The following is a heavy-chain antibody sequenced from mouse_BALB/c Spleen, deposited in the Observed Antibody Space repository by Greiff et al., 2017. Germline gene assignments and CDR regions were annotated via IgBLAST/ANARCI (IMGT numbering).Heavy chain of an antibody. CDR1: GFNFKDSY. CDR3: ARYYYDSPDWCFDV. D-gene: IGHD1-1*01. J-gene: IGHJ1*01. CDR2: IDPANGDT. Sequence: VQLQQSGAELVKPGASVKLSCTASGFNFKDSYMHWVKQRPEQGLEWIGRIDPANGDTNYDPKFQGKATITADTSSNTAYLQLSSLTSEDTAVYSCARYYYDSPDWCFDVWGAGTTVTVSS. V-gene: IGHV14-3*02.